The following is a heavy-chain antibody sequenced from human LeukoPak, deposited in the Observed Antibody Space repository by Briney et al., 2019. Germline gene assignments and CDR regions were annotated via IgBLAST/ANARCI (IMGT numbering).Heavy chain of an antibody. CDR2: IYYSGST. Sequence: LETLSLTCTVSGGSISSYYWSWIRQPPGKGLEWIGYIYYSGSTNYNPSLKSRVTISVDTSKNQFSLKLSSVTAADTAVYYCARDGGRGYSYGSDTFHIWGQGSMDTVSS. CDR3: ARDGGRGYSYGSDTFHI. D-gene: IGHD5-18*01. J-gene: IGHJ3*02. CDR1: GGSISSYY. V-gene: IGHV4-59*01.